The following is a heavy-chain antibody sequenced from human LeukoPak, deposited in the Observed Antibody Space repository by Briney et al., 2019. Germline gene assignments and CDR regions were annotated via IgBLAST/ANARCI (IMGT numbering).Heavy chain of an antibody. J-gene: IGHJ4*02. Sequence: ASVKVSCKASGYTFTGYYMHWVRQAPGQRLEWMGWIDAGNSKTKYSQEFQGRVTITRDASASTAYMELSSLRSEDMAIYYCARGRWTSHTVGYYFDSWGQGTLVTVSA. CDR2: IDAGNSKT. D-gene: IGHD2-2*03. CDR1: GYTFTGYY. CDR3: ARGRWTSHTVGYYFDS. V-gene: IGHV1-3*03.